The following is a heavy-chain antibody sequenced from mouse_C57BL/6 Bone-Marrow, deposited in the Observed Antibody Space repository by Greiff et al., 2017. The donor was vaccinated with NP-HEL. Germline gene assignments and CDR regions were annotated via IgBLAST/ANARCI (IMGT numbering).Heavy chain of an antibody. CDR2: ISDGGSYT. J-gene: IGHJ3*01. CDR3: ARPFYDYDEWFAY. Sequence: EVHLVESGGGLVKPGGSLKLSCAASGFTFSSYAMSWVRQTPEKRLEWVATISDGGSYTYYPDNVKGRFTISRDNAKNNLYLQMSHLKSEDTAMYYCARPFYDYDEWFAYWGQGTLVTVSA. D-gene: IGHD2-4*01. CDR1: GFTFSSYA. V-gene: IGHV5-4*01.